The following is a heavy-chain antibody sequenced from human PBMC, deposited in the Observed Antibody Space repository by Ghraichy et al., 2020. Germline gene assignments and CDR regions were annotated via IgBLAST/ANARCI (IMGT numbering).Heavy chain of an antibody. J-gene: IGHJ5*01. CDR1: GVTFNTLS. V-gene: IGHV1-69*13. D-gene: IGHD1-26*01. CDR2: ILPLFSSP. Sequence: SVKVSCKASGVTFNTLSINWVRQAPGQGLEWVGGILPLFSSPNYAQKFQGRVNIMADASTTTGYFSLNGLTSDDTAVYYCATGRIVGVNGWFDSWGQGTLGTVSS. CDR3: ATGRIVGVNGWFDS.